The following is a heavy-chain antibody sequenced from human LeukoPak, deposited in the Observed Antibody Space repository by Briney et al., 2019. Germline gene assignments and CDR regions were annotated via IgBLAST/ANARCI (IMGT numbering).Heavy chain of an antibody. V-gene: IGHV3-30*02. Sequence: GGSLRLSCAASGFTFCSYGMHWVCQAPGKGLEWVAFIRYDGSNKYYADSVKGRFTISRDNSKNTLYLQMNSLRAEDTAVYYCAKEMSIAAPGAFDIWGQGTMVTVSS. CDR3: AKEMSIAAPGAFDI. CDR1: GFTFCSYG. J-gene: IGHJ3*02. CDR2: IRYDGSNK. D-gene: IGHD6-6*01.